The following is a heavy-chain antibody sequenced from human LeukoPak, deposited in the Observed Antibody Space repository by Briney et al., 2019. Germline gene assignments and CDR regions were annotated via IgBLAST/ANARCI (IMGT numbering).Heavy chain of an antibody. V-gene: IGHV3-21*01. CDR1: GFTFSSYS. D-gene: IGHD5-18*01. J-gene: IGHJ4*02. CDR3: ARGGYSYGYYFDY. CDR2: ISSSSSYI. Sequence: PGGSLRLSCAASGFTFSSYSMNWVRQAPGKGLEWVSSISSSSSYIYYADSVKGRFTISRDNAKNSLYLQMNSLRAEDTAVYYCARGGYSYGYYFDYWGQGTMVTLSS.